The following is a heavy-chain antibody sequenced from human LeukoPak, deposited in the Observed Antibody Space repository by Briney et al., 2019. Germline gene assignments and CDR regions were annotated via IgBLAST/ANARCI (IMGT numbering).Heavy chain of an antibody. CDR2: INWNGGST. CDR3: ARGFERITMIVVVPSYYFDY. V-gene: IGHV3-20*04. J-gene: IGHJ4*02. CDR1: GFTFDDYG. D-gene: IGHD3-22*01. Sequence: GSLILSCAASGFTFDDYGMSWVRQAPGKGLEWVSGINWNGGSTGYADSVKGRFTISRDNAKNSLYLQMNSLRAEDTALYYCARGFERITMIVVVPSYYFDYWGQGTLVTVSS.